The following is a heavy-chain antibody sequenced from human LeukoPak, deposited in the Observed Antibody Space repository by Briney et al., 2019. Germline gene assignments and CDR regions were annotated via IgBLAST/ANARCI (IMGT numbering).Heavy chain of an antibody. V-gene: IGHV3-21*01. CDR2: ISSSSSYI. J-gene: IGHJ4*02. CDR1: GFTFSSYS. Sequence: GGSLRLSCAASGFTFSSYSMNWVRQAPGKGLEWVSSISSSSSYIYYADSVKGRFTIFRDNAKNSLYLQMNSLRAEDTAVYYCARGIPTYYDFWSGYGFDYWGQGTLVTVSS. D-gene: IGHD3-3*01. CDR3: ARGIPTYYDFWSGYGFDY.